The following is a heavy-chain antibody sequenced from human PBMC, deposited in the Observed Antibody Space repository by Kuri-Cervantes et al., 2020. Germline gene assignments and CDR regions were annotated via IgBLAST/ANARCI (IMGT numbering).Heavy chain of an antibody. CDR1: GGSISSGGYS. Sequence: LRLSCAVSGGSISSGGYSWSWIRQPPGKGLEWIGYIYHSGSTYYNPSLKSRVTISVDRSKNQFSLKLSSVTAADTAVYYCARSPFPNRRKWELPCRWFDPWGQGTLVTVSS. CDR2: IYHSGST. CDR3: ARSPFPNRRKWELPCRWFDP. D-gene: IGHD1-26*01. J-gene: IGHJ5*02. V-gene: IGHV4-30-2*01.